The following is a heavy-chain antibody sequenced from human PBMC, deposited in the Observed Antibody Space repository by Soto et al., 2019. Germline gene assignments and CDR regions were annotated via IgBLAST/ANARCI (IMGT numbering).Heavy chain of an antibody. CDR1: VYTFTVYY. J-gene: IGHJ6*02. D-gene: IGHD3-3*01. V-gene: IGHV1-2*02. Sequence: ASVKVSCKASVYTFTVYYMHWVRHAPGQGLEWMGWINPKSGSTYYADSVRGRFTISRDNSKNSLYLQMNSLRAEDTALYYCARGALYDFWSGYSQASVYYYYGIDVWGQGTTVTVSS. CDR3: ARGALYDFWSGYSQASVYYYYGIDV. CDR2: INPKSGST.